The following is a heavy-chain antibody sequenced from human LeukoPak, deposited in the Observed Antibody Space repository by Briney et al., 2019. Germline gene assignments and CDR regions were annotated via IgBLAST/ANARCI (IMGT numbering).Heavy chain of an antibody. Sequence: ASVKVSCKLSGNTLTEFSMHWVRQAPGKGLEWMGGFDPEDGKTIYAQKFQGRVTMTEDTSTDTAYMELSSLRSEDTAVYYCAKVLVVPAAMSRYDNWFDPWGQGTLVTVSS. CDR1: GNTLTEFS. CDR3: AKVLVVPAAMSRYDNWFDP. J-gene: IGHJ5*02. CDR2: FDPEDGKT. D-gene: IGHD2-2*01. V-gene: IGHV1-24*01.